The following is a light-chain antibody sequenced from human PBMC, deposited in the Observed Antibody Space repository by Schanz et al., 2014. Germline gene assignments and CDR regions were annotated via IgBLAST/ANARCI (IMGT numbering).Light chain of an antibody. V-gene: IGKV1-39*01. CDR2: AAS. J-gene: IGKJ1*01. CDR3: QHYSDYPWT. Sequence: DIQMTQSPSSLSASVGDRVTITCRASQSISSYLNWYQQKPRKAPKLLIYAASSLQSGVPSRFSGSGSGTDFTLTISSLQPEDFATYYCQHYSDYPWTFGQGTKVDIK. CDR1: QSISSY.